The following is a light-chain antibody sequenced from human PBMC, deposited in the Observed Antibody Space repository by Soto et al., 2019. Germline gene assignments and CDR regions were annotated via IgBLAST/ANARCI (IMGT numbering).Light chain of an antibody. Sequence: EIVLTQSPATLSLSPGERAILSCRASQSVSTFLAWFQQKPGQPPRLLIYNASNRTTGIPARFSGSGSGTDFTLTISSLQSEDFAVYYRQEYIRWPLTFGGGTKVDI. CDR1: QSVSTF. J-gene: IGKJ4*01. CDR3: QEYIRWPLT. V-gene: IGKV3-11*01. CDR2: NAS.